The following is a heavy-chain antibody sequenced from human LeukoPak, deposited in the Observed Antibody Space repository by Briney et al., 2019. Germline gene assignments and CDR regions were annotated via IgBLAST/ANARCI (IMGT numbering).Heavy chain of an antibody. CDR1: EFTFSNYA. D-gene: IGHD3-22*01. V-gene: IGHV3-23*01. J-gene: IGHJ4*02. CDR3: AKHADGSGRPRAGFDH. CDR2: ISGSGGST. Sequence: GGSLRLSCAASEFTFSNYAMTWARQPPGKGLEWVSAISGSGGSTYYADSVKGRFTISKDNSKNTLYLLMSSLRPEDTAVYYCAKHADGSGRPRAGFDHWGQGTLVTVSS.